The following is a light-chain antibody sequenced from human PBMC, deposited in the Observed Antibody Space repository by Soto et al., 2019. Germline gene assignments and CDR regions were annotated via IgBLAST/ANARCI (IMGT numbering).Light chain of an antibody. CDR3: QQYGSSPLT. V-gene: IGKV3-20*01. CDR1: QSVSSSY. J-gene: IGKJ4*01. CDR2: GAS. Sequence: EIVLTQSPGTLSLSPGERATLSCRASQSVSSSYLAWYQQTPGQAPRLLIYGASSRATGIPDRFSGSGSGTDFTLTISRLEPEDFAVYYCQQYGSSPLTFGGGTKVEIQ.